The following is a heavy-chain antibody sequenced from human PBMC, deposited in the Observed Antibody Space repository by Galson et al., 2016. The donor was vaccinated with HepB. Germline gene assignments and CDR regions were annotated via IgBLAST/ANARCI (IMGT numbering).Heavy chain of an antibody. CDR2: INPSGGRT. Sequence: SVKVSCKASGYTFTRYHMHWVRQAPGQGLEWMGMINPSGGRTSPAQKFQGRVTMTGDTSTSTVYMELSTLRSDDTAVYYCAREDYGGNSYWGQGTLVTVSS. CDR1: GYTFTRYH. V-gene: IGHV1-46*01. D-gene: IGHD4-23*01. CDR3: AREDYGGNSY. J-gene: IGHJ4*02.